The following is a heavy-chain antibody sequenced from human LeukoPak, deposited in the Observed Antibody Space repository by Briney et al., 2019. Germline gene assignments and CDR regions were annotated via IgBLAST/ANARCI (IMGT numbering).Heavy chain of an antibody. D-gene: IGHD3-3*01. Sequence: GGSLRLSCAASGFTFSSYWMSWVRQAPGKGLEWVANIKQDGSEKYYVDSVKGRFTISRDNAKNSLYLQMNSLGAEDTAVYYCARKGTYYDFWSGYSGSVAFDIWGQGTMVTVSS. J-gene: IGHJ3*02. CDR2: IKQDGSEK. CDR3: ARKGTYYDFWSGYSGSVAFDI. CDR1: GFTFSSYW. V-gene: IGHV3-7*01.